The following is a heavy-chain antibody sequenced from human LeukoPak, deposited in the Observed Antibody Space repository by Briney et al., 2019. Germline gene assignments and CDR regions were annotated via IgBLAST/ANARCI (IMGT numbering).Heavy chain of an antibody. CDR3: ARLDETYYYGSGTVNWFDP. J-gene: IGHJ5*02. CDR2: IYYSGST. Sequence: SETLSLTCTVSGGSISSSSYYWGWIRQPPGKGLEWIGSIYYSGSTSYNPSLKSRVTISVDTSKNQFSLKLSSVTAADTAVYYCARLDETYYYGSGTVNWFDPWGQGTLVTVSS. V-gene: IGHV4-39*01. D-gene: IGHD3-10*01. CDR1: GGSISSSSYY.